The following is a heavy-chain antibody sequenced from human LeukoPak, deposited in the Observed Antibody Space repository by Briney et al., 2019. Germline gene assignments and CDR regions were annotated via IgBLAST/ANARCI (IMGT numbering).Heavy chain of an antibody. CDR1: GGSINSYF. D-gene: IGHD6-19*01. J-gene: IGHJ4*02. Sequence: SETLSLTCTVSGGSINSYFWSWIRQPQGKGLEWIGYIYYSGSTNYNPSLKSRVTISVDTSKNQFSLKLSSVTAADTAVYYCARKSSSGWYFDYWGQGTLVIVSS. CDR3: ARKSSSGWYFDY. V-gene: IGHV4-59*01. CDR2: IYYSGST.